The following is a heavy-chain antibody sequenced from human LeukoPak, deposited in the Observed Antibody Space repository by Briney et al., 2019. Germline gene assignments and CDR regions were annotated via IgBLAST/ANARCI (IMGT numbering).Heavy chain of an antibody. Sequence: SETLSLTCTVSGGPVSSSSYYWGWVRQSPEKGLECIGTIYYAGDTYYNPSLESRLTISVDTSKNQFSLKLRSVTAADTAVYYCARDFWPWGQGTLVTVSS. V-gene: IGHV4-39*02. D-gene: IGHD3-3*01. CDR1: GGPVSSSSYY. J-gene: IGHJ5*02. CDR3: ARDFWP. CDR2: IYYAGDT.